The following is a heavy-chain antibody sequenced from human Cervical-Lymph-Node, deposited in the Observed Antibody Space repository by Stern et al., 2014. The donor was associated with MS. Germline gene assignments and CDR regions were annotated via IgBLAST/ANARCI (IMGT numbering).Heavy chain of an antibody. CDR3: AAIRDYYDSSGYDAFDI. Sequence: QMQLVQSGPEVKKPGTSVKVSCKASGFTFTSSAVQWVRQARGQRLEWIGWIAVGSGNTNNAQKFQERVTITRDMSTSTAYMELSSLRSEDTAVYYCAAIRDYYDSSGYDAFDIWGQGTMVTVSS. CDR2: IAVGSGNT. V-gene: IGHV1-58*01. J-gene: IGHJ3*02. CDR1: GFTFTSSA. D-gene: IGHD3-22*01.